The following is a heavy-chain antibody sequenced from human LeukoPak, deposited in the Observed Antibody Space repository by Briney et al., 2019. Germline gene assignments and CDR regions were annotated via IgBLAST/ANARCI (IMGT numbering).Heavy chain of an antibody. V-gene: IGHV3-23*01. J-gene: IGHJ4*02. CDR3: AKALRITMIPHYFDD. CDR2: ISGSGDST. CDR1: GFTFSSYA. Sequence: GGSLRLSCAASGFTFSSYAMSWVRQAPGKGLEWVSAISGSGDSTYYADSVKGRFTISRDNSKNTLYLQMNSLRAEDTAVYYCAKALRITMIPHYFDDWGQGTPVTVSS. D-gene: IGHD3-22*01.